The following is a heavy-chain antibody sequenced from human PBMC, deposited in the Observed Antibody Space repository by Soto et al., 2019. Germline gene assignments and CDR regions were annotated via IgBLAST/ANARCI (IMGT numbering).Heavy chain of an antibody. CDR3: ARSRNSAVADSFDF. CDR2: ISRDGSNK. J-gene: IGHJ4*02. D-gene: IGHD3-10*01. CDR1: GFTFSRYA. Sequence: QVQVVESGGGVVQPGRSLRLSCAASGFTFSRYAIPWVRQAPGKGLEWVAVISRDGSNKYYVDSVKGRFTISRDNSKNTLYLQMNSLRDEDTAVYYCARSRNSAVADSFDFWGQGTLGTVSS. V-gene: IGHV3-30*04.